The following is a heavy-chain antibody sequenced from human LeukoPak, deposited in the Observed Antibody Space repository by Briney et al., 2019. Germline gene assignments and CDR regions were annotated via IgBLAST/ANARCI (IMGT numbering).Heavy chain of an antibody. J-gene: IGHJ4*02. CDR2: ISDDGRRK. V-gene: IGHV3-30*19. CDR1: GFTFSSHG. D-gene: IGHD4-17*01. CDR3: ARDRTGDYCIDY. Sequence: GGSLSLSCAASGFTFSSHGMHWVRQAPGKGLEWVAYISDDGRRKYYADSVKGRFTVSRDQTQSTVFLQTNSLRAEDMAVYSCARDRTGDYCIDYWGEGTPVTVSS.